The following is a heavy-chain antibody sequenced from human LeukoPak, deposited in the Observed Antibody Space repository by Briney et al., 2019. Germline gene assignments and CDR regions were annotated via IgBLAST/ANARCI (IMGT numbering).Heavy chain of an antibody. CDR2: ISSRSSTI. CDR3: ARDLDY. CDR1: GFTFSGYS. V-gene: IGHV3-48*02. Sequence: GGSLRLSCAASGFTFSGYSMNWVRHAQGNGLEWVLYISSRSSTIYYADSVKGRFTISRDNAKNSLYLQMNSLRDDDTAVYYCARDLDYWGQGTLVTVSS. J-gene: IGHJ4*02.